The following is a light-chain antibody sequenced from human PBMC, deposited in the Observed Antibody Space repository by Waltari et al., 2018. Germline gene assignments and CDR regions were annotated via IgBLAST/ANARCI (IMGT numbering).Light chain of an antibody. CDR1: QNINTW. CDR3: QQYNSPWT. J-gene: IGKJ1*01. V-gene: IGKV1-5*03. CDR2: KAY. Sequence: DIQMTQSPSTLSASVGDRVTITCRASQNINTWLAWYQQKPGKAPKLLMYKAYALESGVPSRFSGSGSGTEFTLTISSLQPDDFATYYCQQYNSPWTFGQGTKVDIK.